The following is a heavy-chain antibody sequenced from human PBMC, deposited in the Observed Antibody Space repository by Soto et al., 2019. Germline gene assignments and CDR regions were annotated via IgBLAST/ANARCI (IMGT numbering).Heavy chain of an antibody. V-gene: IGHV4-31*03. J-gene: IGHJ6*02. Sequence: QVQLQESGPGLVKPSQTLSLTCTVSGGSISSGGYYWSWIRQHPGKALEWIGYIYYSGSTYYNPSLTRRVNLSVDTSKNQFSLKLSSVTAADTAVYYCARDRMGYGMDVWGQGTTVTVSS. CDR2: IYYSGST. CDR1: GGSISSGGYY. D-gene: IGHD2-8*01. CDR3: ARDRMGYGMDV.